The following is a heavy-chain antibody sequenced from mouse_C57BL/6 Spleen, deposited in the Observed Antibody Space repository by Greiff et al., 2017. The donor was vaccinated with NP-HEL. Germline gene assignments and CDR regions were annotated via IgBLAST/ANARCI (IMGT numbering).Heavy chain of an antibody. CDR2: IDRNSGGT. CDR3: ARGYGSSPYAMDY. V-gene: IGHV1-72*01. J-gene: IGHJ4*01. Sequence: QVQLQQPGAELVKPGASVKLSCKASGYTFTSYWMHWVKQRPGRGLEWIGRIDRNSGGTKYNEKFKSKATLTVDKPASTAYMQLSSLTSEDSAVYYCARGYGSSPYAMDYWGQGTSVTVSS. CDR1: GYTFTSYW. D-gene: IGHD1-1*01.